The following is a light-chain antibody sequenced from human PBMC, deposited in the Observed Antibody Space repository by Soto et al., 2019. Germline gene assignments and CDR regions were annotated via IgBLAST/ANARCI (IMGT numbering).Light chain of an antibody. CDR2: GAS. Sequence: EIVLTQSPGTLSLSPGERATLSCRASQSVSSSYLAWYQQKPGQAPRLLIYGASSRATGIPDRFSGSGSGTEFTLTISRLELEDFAGYYCQQYGSSPPRYTFGQGTKLEIK. J-gene: IGKJ2*01. CDR1: QSVSSSY. V-gene: IGKV3-20*01. CDR3: QQYGSSPPRYT.